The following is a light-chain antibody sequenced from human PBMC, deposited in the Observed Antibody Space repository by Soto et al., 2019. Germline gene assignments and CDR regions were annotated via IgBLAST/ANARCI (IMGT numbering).Light chain of an antibody. CDR2: EVS. CDR3: SSYTSSSILV. Sequence: QSALTQPASVSGSPGQSITISCTGTSCDVGAYNYVSWYQHHPGKAPKLMIYEVSNRPSGVSNRFSGSKSGNTASLTISGLQAEDEADYYCSSYTSSSILVFGTGTKLTVL. CDR1: SCDVGAYNY. J-gene: IGLJ1*01. V-gene: IGLV2-14*01.